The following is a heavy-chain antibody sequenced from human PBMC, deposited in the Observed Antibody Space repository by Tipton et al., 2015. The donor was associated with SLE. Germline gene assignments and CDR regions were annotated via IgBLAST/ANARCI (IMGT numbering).Heavy chain of an antibody. V-gene: IGHV3-30*02. D-gene: IGHD4-17*01. J-gene: IGHJ4*02. CDR2: IRYDGSNK. Sequence: SLRLSCAASGFTFSSYGMHWVRQAPGKGLEWVAFIRYDGSNKYYADSVKGRFTISRDNSKNTLYLQMNSLRAEDTAVYYCATHGGALPPFDYWGQGTLVTVSS. CDR1: GFTFSSYG. CDR3: ATHGGALPPFDY.